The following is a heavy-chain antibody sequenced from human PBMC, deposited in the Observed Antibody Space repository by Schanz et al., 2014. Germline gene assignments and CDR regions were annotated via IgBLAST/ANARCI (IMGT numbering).Heavy chain of an antibody. CDR2: ISGGGGSA. J-gene: IGHJ4*02. CDR1: GFTFSSYA. Sequence: EVQLVESGGNLVQPGGSLRLSCAASGFTFSSYAMSWVRQAPGKGLEWVSGISGGGGSAYYADAVKGRFTISRDNSKNTLYLQMSSLRAEDTAVYYCAKVWGSDYFYPFDYWGQGTLVTVSS. V-gene: IGHV3-23*04. D-gene: IGHD3-22*01. CDR3: AKVWGSDYFYPFDY.